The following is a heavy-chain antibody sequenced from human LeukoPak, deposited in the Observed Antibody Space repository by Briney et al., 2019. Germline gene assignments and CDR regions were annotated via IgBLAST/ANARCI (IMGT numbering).Heavy chain of an antibody. V-gene: IGHV4-4*07. CDR1: GFPFGDYA. D-gene: IGHD5-24*01. J-gene: IGHJ4*02. Sequence: GSLRLSCTASGFPFGDYAMSWFRQPPGKGLEWIGSVYRSGSAYYNPSLKSRLLVSVDTSNNQFSLKLNFVTVADTAMHYCARANPPSPGGRWPDWGQGTQVIVSS. CDR2: VYRSGSA. CDR3: ARANPPSPGGRWPD.